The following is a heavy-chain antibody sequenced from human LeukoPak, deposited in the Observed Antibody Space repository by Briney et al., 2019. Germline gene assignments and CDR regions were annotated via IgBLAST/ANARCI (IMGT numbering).Heavy chain of an antibody. D-gene: IGHD3-22*01. CDR3: ARHVAGDYYYDSSGYYRGGNYFDY. Sequence: SETLSLTCTVSGGSISISSYYWGWIRRPPGKGLEWIGSIYYSGSTYYNPSLESRVTISVDTSKNQFSLKLSSVTAADTAVYYCARHVAGDYYYDSSGYYRGGNYFDYWGQGTLVTVSS. CDR2: IYYSGST. CDR1: GGSISISSYY. J-gene: IGHJ4*02. V-gene: IGHV4-39*01.